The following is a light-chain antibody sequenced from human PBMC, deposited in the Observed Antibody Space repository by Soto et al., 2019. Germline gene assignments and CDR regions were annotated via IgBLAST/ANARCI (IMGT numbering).Light chain of an antibody. CDR3: QQYGSSPET. V-gene: IGKV3-20*01. Sequence: EIVLTQSPDTLSVSPGERATLSCRASQTVSSSFLAWYEQRPGQAPRLLIYGASSRAAGIPDRFSGSGSGTDFTLTISRLEPEDLAVYYCQQYGSSPETFGQGTKVDI. CDR1: QTVSSSF. J-gene: IGKJ1*01. CDR2: GAS.